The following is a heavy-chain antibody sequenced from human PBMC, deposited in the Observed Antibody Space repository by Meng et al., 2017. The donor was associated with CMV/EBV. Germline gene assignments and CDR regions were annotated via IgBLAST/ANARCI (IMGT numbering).Heavy chain of an antibody. CDR1: GYSFTSYW. D-gene: IGHD2-2*01. Sequence: KVSCKGSGYSFTSYWIGWVRQMTGKGLEWMGIIYPGDSDTRYSPSFQGQVTISADKSISTAYLQWSSLKASDTAMYYCARRAPARCSSTSCPYYFDYWGQGTLVTVSS. CDR3: ARRAPARCSSTSCPYYFDY. J-gene: IGHJ4*02. V-gene: IGHV5-51*01. CDR2: IYPGDSDT.